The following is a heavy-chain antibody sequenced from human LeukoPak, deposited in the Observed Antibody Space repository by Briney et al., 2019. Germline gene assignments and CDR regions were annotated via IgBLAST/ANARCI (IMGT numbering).Heavy chain of an antibody. CDR1: GFTFSSYA. Sequence: PGGSLRLSCAASGFTFSSYAMSWVRQAPGKGLEWVSAISNSGGNTYYADSVKGRFTISRDNSKNTLYLQMNSLRAEDTAVYYCANSGYSYGRTFDYWGQGTLVTVSS. J-gene: IGHJ4*02. CDR2: ISNSGGNT. CDR3: ANSGYSYGRTFDY. V-gene: IGHV3-23*01. D-gene: IGHD5-18*01.